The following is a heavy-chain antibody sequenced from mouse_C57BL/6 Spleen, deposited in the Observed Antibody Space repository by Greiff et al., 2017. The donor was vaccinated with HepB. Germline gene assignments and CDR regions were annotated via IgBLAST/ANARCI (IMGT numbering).Heavy chain of an antibody. CDR2: IDPETGGT. V-gene: IGHV1-15*01. Sequence: QVQLKESGAELVRPGASVTLSCKASGYTFTDYEMHWVKQTPVHGLEWIGAIDPETGGTAYNQKFKGKAILTADKSSSTAYMELRSLTSEDSAVYYCPTAQATVYYFDYWGQGTTLTVSS. J-gene: IGHJ2*01. CDR3: PTAQATVYYFDY. D-gene: IGHD3-2*02. CDR1: GYTFTDYE.